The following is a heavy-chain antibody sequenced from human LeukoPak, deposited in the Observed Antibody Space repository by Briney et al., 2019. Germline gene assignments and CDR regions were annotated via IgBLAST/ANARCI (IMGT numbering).Heavy chain of an antibody. CDR2: INHSGST. V-gene: IGHV4-34*01. CDR1: GGSFSGYY. CDR3: ARQEDFIRL. D-gene: IGHD3-3*01. J-gene: IGHJ4*02. Sequence: SGTLSLTCAVYGGSFSGYYWSWIRQPPGKGLEWIGEINHSGSTNYNPSLKSRVTISVDTSKNQFSLKLSSVTAADTAVYYCARQEDFIRLWGQGTLVTVSS.